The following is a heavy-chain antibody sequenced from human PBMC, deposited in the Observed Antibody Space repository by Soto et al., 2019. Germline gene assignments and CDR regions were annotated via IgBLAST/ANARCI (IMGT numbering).Heavy chain of an antibody. V-gene: IGHV3-23*01. CDR1: GFTFSNYA. CDR2: ISGGGGSS. D-gene: IGHD2-15*01. CDR3: AHNCSVDCHSVSFY. J-gene: IGHJ4*02. Sequence: EVQLLESGGGLVQPGGSLRLSCAASGFTFSNYAMSWVRQAPGKGLEWVSGISGGGGSSYYADSVKGRFTISRDNSKNTLYLQMNSRRAEDTAVYYCAHNCSVDCHSVSFYCGQGTLVIVSS.